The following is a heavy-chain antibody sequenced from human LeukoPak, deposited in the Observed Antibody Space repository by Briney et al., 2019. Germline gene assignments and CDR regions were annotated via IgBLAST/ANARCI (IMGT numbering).Heavy chain of an antibody. CDR3: AREVGGITIFGVVMRAFDY. CDR1: VYTFTSYD. CDR2: INPNSGNT. V-gene: IGHV1-8*01. D-gene: IGHD3-3*01. J-gene: IGHJ4*02. Sequence: ASVKVSCKASVYTFTSYDINWVRQATGQGLEWMGWINPNSGNTGYAQKFQGRVTMTRNTSISTAYMELSSLRSEDTAVYYCAREVGGITIFGVVMRAFDYWGQGTLLTVSS.